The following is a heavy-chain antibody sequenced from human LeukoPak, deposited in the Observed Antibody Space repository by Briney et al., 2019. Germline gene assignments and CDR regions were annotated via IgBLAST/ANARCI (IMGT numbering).Heavy chain of an antibody. V-gene: IGHV3-23*01. CDR1: GFTFSSYA. CDR3: GKDSRGSSVRVFDC. D-gene: IGHD5/OR15-5a*01. CDR2: IVGSGGYT. Sequence: GGSLRLSCAASGFTFSSYAMSWVRQAPGKGLEWVSSIVGSGGYTYYADSVKGRFTISRDNSKSTLSLQMNSLRAEDTAVYYCGKDSRGSSVRVFDCWGQGILVTVSS. J-gene: IGHJ4*02.